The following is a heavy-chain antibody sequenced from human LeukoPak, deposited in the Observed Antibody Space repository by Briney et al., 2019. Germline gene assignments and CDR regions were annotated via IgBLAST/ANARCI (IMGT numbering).Heavy chain of an antibody. CDR1: GFTFGTYL. CDR3: TRGGSGSYYNTYYNGLDA. V-gene: IGHV3-7*01. CDR2: IKQDGSEE. D-gene: IGHD3-10*01. J-gene: IGHJ6*02. Sequence: GGSLRLFCAASGFTFGTYLMHWVRQAPGKGLEWVANIKQDGSEEYYVDSVKGRFSISRDNTKNSLYLQMDSLRAEDTAVYFCTRGGSGSYYNTYYNGLDAWGQGTKVTVSS.